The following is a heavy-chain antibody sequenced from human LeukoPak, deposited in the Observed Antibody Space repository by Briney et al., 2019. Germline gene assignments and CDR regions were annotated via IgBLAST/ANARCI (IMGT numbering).Heavy chain of an antibody. D-gene: IGHD2-15*01. CDR3: ARERPDIVVVVAATDY. CDR1: GFIFSRNS. CDR2: ISSTGGTI. V-gene: IGHV3-48*04. Sequence: GGSLRLSCEASGFIFSRNSMNWVRQAPGKGLEWVSYISSTGGTIYYADSMKGRFTISRDNAKNSLYLQMNSLRAEDTAVYYCARERPDIVVVVAATDYWGQGTLVTVSS. J-gene: IGHJ4*02.